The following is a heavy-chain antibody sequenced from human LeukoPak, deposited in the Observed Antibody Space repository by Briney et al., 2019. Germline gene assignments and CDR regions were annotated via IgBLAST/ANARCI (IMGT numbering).Heavy chain of an antibody. CDR2: MNPNSGNT. V-gene: IGHV1-8*01. J-gene: IGHJ5*02. Sequence: GSVKVSFKASGYTFTSYDINWGRQATGQGLEWMGWMNPNSGNTGYSQKFQGRGTMTRNTSISTAYMELSSLRSEDTAVYYCARWVPPCSGGSCYSGDWFDHWGQGTLVTVSS. CDR1: GYTFTSYD. D-gene: IGHD2-15*01. CDR3: ARWVPPCSGGSCYSGDWFDH.